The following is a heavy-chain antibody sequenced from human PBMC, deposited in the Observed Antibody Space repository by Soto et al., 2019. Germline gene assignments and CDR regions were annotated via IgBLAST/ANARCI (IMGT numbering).Heavy chain of an antibody. D-gene: IGHD5-12*01. V-gene: IGHV4-59*01. J-gene: IGHJ4*02. CDR1: GGSISSYY. CDR3: ARVASGYDHSLDY. CDR2: IYYSGST. Sequence: SETLSLTCTVSGGSISSYYWSWIRQPPGKGLEWIGYIYYSGSTNYNPSLKSRVTISVDTSKNQFSLKLSSVTAADTAVYYCARVASGYDHSLDYWGQGTLVTVSS.